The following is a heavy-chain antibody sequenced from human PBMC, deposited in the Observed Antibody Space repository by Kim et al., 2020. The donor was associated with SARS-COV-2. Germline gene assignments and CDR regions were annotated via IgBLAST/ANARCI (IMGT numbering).Heavy chain of an antibody. D-gene: IGHD5-12*01. V-gene: IGHV3-7*01. Sequence: YVDSVKGRFTFSRENAKNSLYLKMKSLRAEDTAVYYWARCRDGYKPFDFWGKGTLVTDSS. CDR3: ARCRDGYKPFDF. J-gene: IGHJ4*02.